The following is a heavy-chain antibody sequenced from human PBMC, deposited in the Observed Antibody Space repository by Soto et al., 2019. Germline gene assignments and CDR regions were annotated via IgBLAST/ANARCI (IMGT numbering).Heavy chain of an antibody. J-gene: IGHJ6*03. CDR3: AKHLVLVAATPGVYYYYMDV. CDR2: ISGSGGST. Sequence: VSAISGSGGSTYYADSVKGRFTISRDNSKNTLYLQMNSLRAEDTAVYHCAKHLVLVAATPGVYYYYMDVWRNGTTVTVSS. V-gene: IGHV3-23*01. D-gene: IGHD2-15*01.